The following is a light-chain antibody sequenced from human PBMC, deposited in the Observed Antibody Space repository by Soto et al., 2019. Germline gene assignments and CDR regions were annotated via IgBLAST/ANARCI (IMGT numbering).Light chain of an antibody. Sequence: IVLTQSPATLSVFPGERATLSCRASQSVSDDLAWYQQKPGQAPRLLIYGASTRATGVPARFSGTGSGTEFTLTINSLQSEDFAVYYCQQYNNWPPLTFGGGTKVEIK. CDR3: QQYNNWPPLT. J-gene: IGKJ4*01. CDR2: GAS. V-gene: IGKV3-15*01. CDR1: QSVSDD.